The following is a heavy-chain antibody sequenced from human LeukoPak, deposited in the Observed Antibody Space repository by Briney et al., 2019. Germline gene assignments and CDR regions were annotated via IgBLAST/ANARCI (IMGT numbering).Heavy chain of an antibody. Sequence: GGSLRLSCAASGFTFSSYGMHWVRQAPGKGLEWVAVISYDGSNKYYADSVKGRFTISRDNSKNTLYLQMNNLRAEDTAVYYCAKGALVCAPVNGVDVWGQGTTVTVSS. V-gene: IGHV3-30*04. J-gene: IGHJ6*02. CDR2: ISYDGSNK. CDR1: GFTFSSYG. D-gene: IGHD1-26*01. CDR3: AKGALVCAPVNGVDV.